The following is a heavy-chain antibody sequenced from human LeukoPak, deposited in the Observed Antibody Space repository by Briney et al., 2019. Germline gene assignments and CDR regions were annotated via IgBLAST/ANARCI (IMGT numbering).Heavy chain of an antibody. CDR1: GGSFSGYY. Sequence: SETLSLTCAVYGGSFSGYYWSWIRQPPGKGLEWIGEINHSGSTNYNPSLKSRVTISVDTSKNQFSLKLSSVTAADTAVYYCARVFGKSWYKRSADAFDIWGQGTMVTVSS. CDR3: ARVFGKSWYKRSADAFDI. V-gene: IGHV4-34*01. D-gene: IGHD6-13*01. J-gene: IGHJ3*02. CDR2: INHSGST.